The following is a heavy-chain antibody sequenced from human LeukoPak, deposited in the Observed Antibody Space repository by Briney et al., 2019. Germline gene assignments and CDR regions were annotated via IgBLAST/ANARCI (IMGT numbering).Heavy chain of an antibody. D-gene: IGHD6-19*01. Sequence: GGSLRLSCAASGFTFSSYAMPWVRQAPGKGLEWVAVISYDGSNKYYADSVKGRFTISRDNSKNTLYLQMNSLRAEDTAVYFCAREGSSGGYFDYWGQGTLVTVSS. V-gene: IGHV3-30-3*01. CDR3: AREGSSGGYFDY. CDR2: ISYDGSNK. CDR1: GFTFSSYA. J-gene: IGHJ4*02.